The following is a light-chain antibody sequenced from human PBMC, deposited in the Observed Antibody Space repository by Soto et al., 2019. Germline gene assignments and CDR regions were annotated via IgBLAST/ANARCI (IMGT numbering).Light chain of an antibody. CDR1: QSISTH. J-gene: IGKJ4*01. Sequence: DIHMTQSPSTLSGSVGDRVTITCRASQSISTHLNWYQQKPGKAPNLLIYAASSLQSGVPSRFSGSGSGTDFTLTISSLQPEDFATYFCQQSYITPAGFGGGTKVDIK. CDR3: QQSYITPAG. CDR2: AAS. V-gene: IGKV1-39*01.